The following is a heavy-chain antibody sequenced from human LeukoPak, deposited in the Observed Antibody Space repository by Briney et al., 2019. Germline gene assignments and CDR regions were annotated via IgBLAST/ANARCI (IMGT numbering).Heavy chain of an antibody. CDR3: ARVRNYCSGGSCYYFDY. Sequence: ASVKVSCKASGYTFTGYYMHWVRQAPGQGLEWMGRINPNSGGTNYAQKFQGRVTMTRDTSISTAYMELSRLRSDDTAVYYCARVRNYCSGGSCYYFDYWGQGTLVTVSS. CDR1: GYTFTGYY. D-gene: IGHD2-15*01. V-gene: IGHV1-2*06. CDR2: INPNSGGT. J-gene: IGHJ4*02.